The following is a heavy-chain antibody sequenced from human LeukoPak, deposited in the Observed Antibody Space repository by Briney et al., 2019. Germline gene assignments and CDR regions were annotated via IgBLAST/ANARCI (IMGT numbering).Heavy chain of an antibody. Sequence: SETLSLTCTVSGGSISSYYWSWSRQPAGKGLEWIGRIYTSGSTNYNPSLKSRVTMSVDTSKNQFSLKLSSVTAADTAVYYCAREDTAMVPHVSDYFDYWGQGTLVTVSS. V-gene: IGHV4-4*07. J-gene: IGHJ4*02. CDR2: IYTSGST. CDR1: GGSISSYY. D-gene: IGHD5-18*01. CDR3: AREDTAMVPHVSDYFDY.